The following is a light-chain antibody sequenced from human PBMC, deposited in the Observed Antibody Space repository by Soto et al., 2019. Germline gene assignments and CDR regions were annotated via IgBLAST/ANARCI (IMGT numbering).Light chain of an antibody. CDR1: SSSSHIGHHS. V-gene: IGLV1-51*01. CDR2: DND. CDR3: GTWDTGLRAYV. J-gene: IGLJ1*01. Sequence: QSVVTQPPSVSAAPGQKVTISCSGSSSSSHIGHHSVSWYQHLPGTAPKLLIYDNDQRPSGIPARFSGSKSATSATLDITGLLTGDEADYYCGTWDTGLRAYVLGTGTKVTVL.